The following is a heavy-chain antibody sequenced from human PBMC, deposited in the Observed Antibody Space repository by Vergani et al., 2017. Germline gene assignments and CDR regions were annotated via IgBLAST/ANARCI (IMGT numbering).Heavy chain of an antibody. D-gene: IGHD1-1*01. CDR3: ARSYRHHDAFDI. CDR1: GFTVSSNY. J-gene: IGHJ3*02. Sequence: VQLVESGGGLVQPGGSLRLSCAASGFTVSSNYMSWVRQAPGKGLEWVSYISSSSSYTNYADSVKGRFTISRDNAKNSLYLQMNSLRAEDTAVYYCARSYRHHDAFDIWGQGTMVTVSS. CDR2: ISSSSSYT. V-gene: IGHV3-11*05.